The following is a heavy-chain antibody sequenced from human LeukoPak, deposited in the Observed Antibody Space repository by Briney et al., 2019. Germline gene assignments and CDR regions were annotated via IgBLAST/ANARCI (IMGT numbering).Heavy chain of an antibody. J-gene: IGHJ1*01. Sequence: ASVKVSCKASGYTFTSYGISWVRQAPGQGLEWMGWISAYNGNTNYAQKLQGRVTMTTDTSTSTAYMELRSLRSDDTAVYYCVRDRGGTTWYFFFQYWGQGTLVTVSS. CDR2: ISAYNGNT. CDR3: VRDRGGTTWYFFFQY. D-gene: IGHD6-13*01. V-gene: IGHV1-18*01. CDR1: GYTFTSYG.